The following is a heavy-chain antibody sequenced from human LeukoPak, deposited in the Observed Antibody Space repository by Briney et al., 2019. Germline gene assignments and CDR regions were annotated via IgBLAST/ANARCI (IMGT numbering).Heavy chain of an antibody. CDR3: ARGPPNWGYDY. Sequence: ASVKVSCKASGYTFTSNYIHWVRQAPGQGLEWMGMIYPRDGNTGYAQKFQGRVTMTRSTSVSTAYMELSSLRSEDTAVYYCARGPPNWGYDYWGQGTLVTVSS. V-gene: IGHV1-46*01. D-gene: IGHD7-27*01. J-gene: IGHJ4*02. CDR1: GYTFTSNY. CDR2: IYPRDGNT.